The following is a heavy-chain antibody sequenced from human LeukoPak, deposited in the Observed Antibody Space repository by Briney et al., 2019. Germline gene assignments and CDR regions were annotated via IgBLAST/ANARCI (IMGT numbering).Heavy chain of an antibody. CDR1: GLTFSSYA. V-gene: IGHV3-23*01. D-gene: IGHD3-22*01. CDR3: AKQPGGYYDSSGYPFDY. Sequence: GGSLRLSCAASGLTFSSYAMSWVRQAPGKGLEWVSAISGSGGGTYYAVSVKGRFTISRDNSKNTLYLQMNSLRAEDTAVYYCAKQPGGYYDSSGYPFDYWGQGTLVTVSS. J-gene: IGHJ4*02. CDR2: ISGSGGGT.